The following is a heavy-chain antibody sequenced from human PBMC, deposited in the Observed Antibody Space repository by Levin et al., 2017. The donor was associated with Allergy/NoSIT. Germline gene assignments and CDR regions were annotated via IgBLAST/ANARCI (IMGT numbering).Heavy chain of an antibody. CDR3: AKGGDMDV. V-gene: IGHV3-30*18. CDR1: GFSFSTYG. CDR2: ITSDGSSK. Sequence: GESLKISCAASGFSFSTYGIHWVRQAPGKGLEWVALITSDGSSKFFADSVKGRFTISRDNFKNTLHLQMSSLRPEDTAVYYCAKGGDMDVWGQGTTVTVSS. J-gene: IGHJ6*02. D-gene: IGHD3-10*01.